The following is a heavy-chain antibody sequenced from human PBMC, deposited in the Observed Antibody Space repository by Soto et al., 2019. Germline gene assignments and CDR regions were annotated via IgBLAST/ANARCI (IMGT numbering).Heavy chain of an antibody. CDR3: AGGFGYGFDY. J-gene: IGHJ4*02. CDR2: TYYRSKWYN. CDR1: GDSVSSNSVA. Sequence: SQTLSLTCAISGDSVSSNSVAWNWIRQSPSGGLEWLGRTYYRSKWYNEYAVSVKSRITINPDTSKNQFSLQLNSVTPEDTAVYYCAGGFGYGFDYWGQGTLVTVSS. V-gene: IGHV6-1*01. D-gene: IGHD3-22*01.